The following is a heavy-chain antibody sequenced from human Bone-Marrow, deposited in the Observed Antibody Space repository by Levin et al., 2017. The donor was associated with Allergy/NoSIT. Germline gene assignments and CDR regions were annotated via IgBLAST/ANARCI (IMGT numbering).Heavy chain of an antibody. CDR1: GGSISSSTYY. CDR2: IYYSGST. CDR3: ARGIYGEGGWFDP. J-gene: IGHJ5*02. V-gene: IGHV4-39*07. D-gene: IGHD4-17*01. Sequence: GSLRLSCTVSGGSISSSTYYWGWMRQPPGKGLEWIGNIYYSGSTYYNPSLKSRVTISVDTSKNQFSLKLSSVTAADTAVYYCARGIYGEGGWFDPWGQGTLVTVSS.